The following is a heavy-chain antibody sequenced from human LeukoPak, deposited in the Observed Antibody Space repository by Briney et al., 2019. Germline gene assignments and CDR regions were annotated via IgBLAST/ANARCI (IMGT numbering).Heavy chain of an antibody. J-gene: IGHJ6*04. V-gene: IGHV3-30*18. CDR2: ISYDGSNK. Sequence: PGGSLRLSCAASGFTFSSYGMHWVRQAPGKGLEWVAVISYDGSNKYYADSVKGRFTISRDNSKNTLYLQMNSLRAEDTAVYYCAKVPSRCSSTSCYAGYYYYGMDVWGKGTTVTVSS. CDR1: GFTFSSYG. CDR3: AKVPSRCSSTSCYAGYYYYGMDV. D-gene: IGHD2-2*01.